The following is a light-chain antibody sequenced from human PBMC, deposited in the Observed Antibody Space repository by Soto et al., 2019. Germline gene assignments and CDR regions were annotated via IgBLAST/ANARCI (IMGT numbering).Light chain of an antibody. V-gene: IGKV1-27*01. J-gene: IGKJ3*01. CDR3: QKYRSAPV. CDR2: AAS. CDR1: QGIRNY. Sequence: DIQMTQSPTSLSASVGDRVTITCRASQGIRNYVAWYQQIPGKAPKLLIYAASTLQSGVPSRFSGSVSGTEFTLTINGMQPEYVATYACQKYRSAPVFGRGIKVEIK.